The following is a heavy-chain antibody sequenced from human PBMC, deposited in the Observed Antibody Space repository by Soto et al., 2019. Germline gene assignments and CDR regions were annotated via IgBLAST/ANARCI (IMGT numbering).Heavy chain of an antibody. J-gene: IGHJ6*02. V-gene: IGHV1-3*01. CDR1: GYTFTSYS. Sequence: QVQLVQSGAEVEKPGDSVKVSCKASGYTFTSYSIHWVRQAPGQRLEWMGWINAVNGNTKYSQKFQDRVTFTRDTSASTAYMELSSLRSEDTAVYYCASRHYGDFDYGLDVWGQGTTVTVSS. CDR3: ASRHYGDFDYGLDV. CDR2: INAVNGNT. D-gene: IGHD4-17*01.